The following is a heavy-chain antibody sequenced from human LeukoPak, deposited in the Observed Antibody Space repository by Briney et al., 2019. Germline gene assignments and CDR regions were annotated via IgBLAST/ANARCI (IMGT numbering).Heavy chain of an antibody. CDR2: IYPGDSDT. Sequence: GASLKISSKGSGSSFTSYWIGWVRRMPGKGLEWMGIIYPGDSDTRYSPSFQGQVTISADKSISTAYLQWSSLKASDTAMYYCARLDYDFWSADRGNWFDPWGQGTLVTVSS. D-gene: IGHD3-3*01. CDR1: GSSFTSYW. CDR3: ARLDYDFWSADRGNWFDP. V-gene: IGHV5-51*01. J-gene: IGHJ5*02.